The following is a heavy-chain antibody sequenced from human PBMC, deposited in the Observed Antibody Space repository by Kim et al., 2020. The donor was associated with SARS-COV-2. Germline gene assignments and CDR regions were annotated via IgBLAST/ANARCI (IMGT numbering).Heavy chain of an antibody. D-gene: IGHD3-10*01. V-gene: IGHV3-7*01. Sequence: GDSMKGRFTISRDNGKKSVFLEMTSLRAEDTAVYYCVRLRGSRYYYYGLDVWGQGTTVTVSS. CDR3: VRLRGSRYYYYGLDV. J-gene: IGHJ6*02.